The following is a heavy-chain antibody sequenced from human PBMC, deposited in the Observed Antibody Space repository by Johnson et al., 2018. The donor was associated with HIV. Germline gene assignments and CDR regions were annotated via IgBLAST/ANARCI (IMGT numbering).Heavy chain of an antibody. CDR2: IWYDGTNK. V-gene: IGHV3-33*06. CDR1: GFTFSSYA. J-gene: IGHJ3*01. D-gene: IGHD2-15*01. CDR3: AKIMSKWSVDDDAFDV. Sequence: QVQLVESGGSVVRPGGSLRLSCAASGFTFSSYAMHWVRQAPGKGLEWVAVIWYDGTNKYYADSVKGRFTISRDNTKNTLYLKRNSLRAEDTAVYYCAKIMSKWSVDDDAFDVWGQGTMVTVSS.